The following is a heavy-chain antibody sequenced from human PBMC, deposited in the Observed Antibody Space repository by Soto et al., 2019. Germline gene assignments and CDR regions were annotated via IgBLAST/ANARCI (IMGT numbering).Heavy chain of an antibody. CDR3: ARRRPYGSGSYYKAGPYYYYMDV. V-gene: IGHV4-59*12. Sequence: SETLSLTCTVSGGSISSYYWSWIRQPPGKGLEWIGYIYYSGSTNYNPSLKSRVTISVDTSKNQFSPKLSSVTAADTAVYYCARRRPYGSGSYYKAGPYYYYMDVWGKGTTVTVSS. CDR1: GGSISSYY. D-gene: IGHD3-10*01. CDR2: IYYSGST. J-gene: IGHJ6*03.